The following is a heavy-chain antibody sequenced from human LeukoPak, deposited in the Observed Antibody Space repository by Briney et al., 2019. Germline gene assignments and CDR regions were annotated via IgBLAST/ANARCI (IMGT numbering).Heavy chain of an antibody. CDR2: IGTAGDT. V-gene: IGHV3-13*01. J-gene: IGHJ3*02. D-gene: IGHD6-19*01. CDR3: ARGTGYSSVVGAFDI. CDR1: GFTFSSYD. Sequence: GGSLRLSCAASGFTFSSYDMHWVRQATGKGLEWVSAIGTAGDTYYPGSVKGRFTISRENAKNSLYLQMNSLRAGDTAVYYCARGTGYSSVVGAFDIWGQGTMVTVSS.